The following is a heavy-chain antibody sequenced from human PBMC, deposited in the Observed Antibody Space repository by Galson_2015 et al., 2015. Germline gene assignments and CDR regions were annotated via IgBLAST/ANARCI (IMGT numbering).Heavy chain of an antibody. CDR3: AREKLWFGEEGGWDFDY. CDR1: GFTFSSYG. J-gene: IGHJ4*02. CDR2: IWYDGSNK. V-gene: IGHV3-33*01. Sequence: SLRLSCAASGFTFSSYGMHWVRQAPGKGLEWVAVIWYDGSNKYYADSVKGRFTISRDNSKNTLYLQMNSLRAEDTAVYYCAREKLWFGEEGGWDFDYWGQGTLVTVSS. D-gene: IGHD3-10*01.